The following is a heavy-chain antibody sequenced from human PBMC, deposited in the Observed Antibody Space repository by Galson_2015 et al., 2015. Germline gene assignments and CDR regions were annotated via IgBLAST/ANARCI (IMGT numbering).Heavy chain of an antibody. V-gene: IGHV3-53*01. D-gene: IGHD6-19*01. CDR1: GFTVSSNH. CDR3: ARGGAVAVSFDF. CDR2: IYSGGTT. Sequence: SLRLSCAASGFTVSSNHMNWVRQAPGKGLEWVSIIYSGGTTYYADSVKGRFTISRDNSKNTLYLQMNSLRVEDTAVYYCARGGAVAVSFDFGAQGPLVTVPS. J-gene: IGHJ4*02.